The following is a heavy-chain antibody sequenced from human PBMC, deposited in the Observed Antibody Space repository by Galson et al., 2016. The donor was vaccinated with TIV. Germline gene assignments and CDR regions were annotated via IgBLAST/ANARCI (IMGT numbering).Heavy chain of an antibody. CDR2: ISHDGNNK. CDR1: GFTFDSYT. V-gene: IGHV3-30-3*01. CDR3: TRDGRGNWKYVDYFDY. Sequence: SLRLSCAASGFTFDSYTFHWVRQTPGKGLEWVAIISHDGNNKDFADSVQGRFTISRDSSKNTVFLQMNSLRLEDTAVYYCTRDGRGNWKYVDYFDYWGQGTTVIVSS. J-gene: IGHJ4*03. D-gene: IGHD1-7*01.